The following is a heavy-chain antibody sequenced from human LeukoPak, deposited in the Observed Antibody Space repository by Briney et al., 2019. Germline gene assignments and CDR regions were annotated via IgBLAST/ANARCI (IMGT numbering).Heavy chain of an antibody. CDR2: IKSKNGGGTA. V-gene: IGHV3-15*01. J-gene: IGHJ4*02. Sequence: GGSLRLSCAASGLTFSDAWMTWVRQAPGKGLEWVGRIKSKNGGGTADYAAPVEGRFTISRDDSKNTLYLQMNGLKSEDTAVYYCAKDVPFPAGWVLNYWGQGPLVTVSS. CDR1: GLTFSDAW. CDR3: AKDVPFPAGWVLNY. D-gene: IGHD6-19*01.